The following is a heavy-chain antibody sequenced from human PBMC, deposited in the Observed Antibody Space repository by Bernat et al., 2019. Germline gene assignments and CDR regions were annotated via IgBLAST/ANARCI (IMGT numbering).Heavy chain of an antibody. J-gene: IGHJ3*02. D-gene: IGHD1-7*01. CDR1: GFTFSSYG. V-gene: IGHV3-33*01. Sequence: QVQLVESGGGVVQPGRSLRLSCAASGFTFSSYGMHWVRQAPGKGLEWVAVIWYDGSNKYYADAVKGRFIISRENSKNMLSLQMSRLRAEDTAVYYCARDQERRWELPSSFDIWGQGTVVTVSS. CDR2: IWYDGSNK. CDR3: ARDQERRWELPSSFDI.